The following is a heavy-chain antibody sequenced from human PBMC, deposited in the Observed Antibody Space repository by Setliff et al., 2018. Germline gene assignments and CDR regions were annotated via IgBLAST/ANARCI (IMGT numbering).Heavy chain of an antibody. D-gene: IGHD5-18*01. Sequence: SETLSLTCTVSCCSISSHYWSWIRQPPGKGLEWIGSTYYSVSTNYNPSLKSRVTISVDTSKNQFSLKLSSVTAADTAVYYCVRYSYGYAWLDPWGQGIPVTVSS. CDR2: TYYSVST. CDR1: CCSISSHY. J-gene: IGHJ5*02. V-gene: IGHV4-59*11. CDR3: VRYSYGYAWLDP.